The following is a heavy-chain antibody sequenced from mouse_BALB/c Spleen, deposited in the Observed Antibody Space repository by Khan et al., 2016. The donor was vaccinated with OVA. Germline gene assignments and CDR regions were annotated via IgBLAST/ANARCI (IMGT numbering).Heavy chain of an antibody. D-gene: IGHD2-1*01. CDR1: GYTFTSYY. V-gene: IGHV1S56*01. CDR3: AREGYYGNYRAWFAY. J-gene: IGHJ3*01. Sequence: QVQLQQSGPELVKPGASVRISCKASGYTFTSYYIHWVKQRPGQGLEWIGWIYPGNVNTKYNEKFKGKATLTADKSSSTAYMQLSSLTSEDSAVYVCAREGYYGNYRAWFAYWGQGTLVTVSA. CDR2: IYPGNVNT.